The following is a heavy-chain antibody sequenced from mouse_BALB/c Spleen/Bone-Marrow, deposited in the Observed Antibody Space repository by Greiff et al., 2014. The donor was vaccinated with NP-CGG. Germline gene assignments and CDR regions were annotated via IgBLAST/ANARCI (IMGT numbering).Heavy chain of an antibody. D-gene: IGHD2-2*01. CDR2: IDPANGNT. CDR1: GFNIKDTY. V-gene: IGHV14-3*02. Sequence: VHVKQSGAELVKPGASVKLSCTASGFNIKDTYIYWVKQRPEQGLEWVGRIDPANGNTKYDPKFQGKATIAADTSSNTAYLQLSSLTSEDTAVYYCSRGNYGYLFALDYWGHGTSVTVSS. CDR3: SRGNYGYLFALDY. J-gene: IGHJ4*01.